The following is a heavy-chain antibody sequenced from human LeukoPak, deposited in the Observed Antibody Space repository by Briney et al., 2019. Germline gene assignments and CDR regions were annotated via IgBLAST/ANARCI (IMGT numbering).Heavy chain of an antibody. CDR1: GFTFSSCG. V-gene: IGHV3-23*01. D-gene: IGHD1-26*01. CDR2: LSDSGGST. CDR3: ARDGDNSMGALDY. J-gene: IGHJ4*02. Sequence: PGGTLRLSCAASGFTFSSCGMSWVRQAPGKGLEWVSALSDSGGSTFYADSVKGRFTISRDNAKNTLYLQMNSLRAEDTAVYYCARDGDNSMGALDYWGQGTLVTVSS.